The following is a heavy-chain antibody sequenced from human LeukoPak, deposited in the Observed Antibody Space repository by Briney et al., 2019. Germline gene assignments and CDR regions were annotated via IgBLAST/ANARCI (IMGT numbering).Heavy chain of an antibody. J-gene: IGHJ5*02. CDR3: ARGGSSWYESRVHYWFDP. CDR1: GGSISSYY. Sequence: SETLSLTCTVSGGSISSYYWSWIRQPPGKGLEWIGYIYYSGSTNYNPSLKSRVTIAVGTSNNQFSLKLSSVTAADTAVYYCARGGSSWYESRVHYWFDPWGQGTLVTVSS. CDR2: IYYSGST. V-gene: IGHV4-59*01. D-gene: IGHD6-13*01.